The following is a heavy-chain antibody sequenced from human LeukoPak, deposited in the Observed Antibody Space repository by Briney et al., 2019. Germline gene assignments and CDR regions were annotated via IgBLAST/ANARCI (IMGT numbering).Heavy chain of an antibody. V-gene: IGHV3-74*01. CDR2: NGDGSAT. D-gene: IGHD7-27*01. CDR3: ARDINWGQVDY. Sequence: GGSLRLSCAASGFTFSGHWMYWLRQAPGKGLAWVSRNGDGSATNYADSMEGRFTISRDNAKNIVYLQMNSLREDDTAIYYCARDINWGQVDYWGQGTLVTVSS. CDR1: GFTFSGHW. J-gene: IGHJ4*02.